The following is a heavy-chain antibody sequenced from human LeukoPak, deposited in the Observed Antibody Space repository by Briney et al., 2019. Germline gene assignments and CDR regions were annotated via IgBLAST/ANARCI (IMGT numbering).Heavy chain of an antibody. V-gene: IGHV3-30-3*01. CDR2: ISYDGSNK. CDR1: GFTFSSYA. Sequence: PGGSLRLSCAASGFTFSSYAMHWVHQAPGKGLEWVAVISYDGSNKYYADSVKGRFTISRDNSKNTLYLQMNSLRAEDTAVYYCAKDYYYDSSGHFDYWGQGTLVTVSS. J-gene: IGHJ4*02. D-gene: IGHD3-22*01. CDR3: AKDYYYDSSGHFDY.